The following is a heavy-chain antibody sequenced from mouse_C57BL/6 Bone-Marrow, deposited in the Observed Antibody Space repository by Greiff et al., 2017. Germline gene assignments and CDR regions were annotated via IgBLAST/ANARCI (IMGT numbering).Heavy chain of an antibody. CDR1: GYTFTSYG. CDR3: ARSRNGYDHY. Sequence: QVQLQQSGAVLARPGASVKLSCKASGYTFTSYGISWVKQRTGQGLEWIGDIYPRSGNTYYNEKFKGKATLTADKSSSTAYMERRSLTSEDSAVYFCARSRNGYDHYWGRGTTLTVSS. CDR2: IYPRSGNT. J-gene: IGHJ2*01. D-gene: IGHD2-2*01. V-gene: IGHV1-81*01.